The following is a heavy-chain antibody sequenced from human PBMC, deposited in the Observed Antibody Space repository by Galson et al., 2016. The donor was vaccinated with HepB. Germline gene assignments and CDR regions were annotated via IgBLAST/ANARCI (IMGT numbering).Heavy chain of an antibody. CDR2: IYSGGST. CDR1: GFTVSNNY. J-gene: IGHJ4*02. CDR3: TCGRSPGAY. D-gene: IGHD3-16*02. Sequence: LRLSCAASGFTVSNNYMSWVRQAPGKGLECVSLIYSGGSTSYADSVKGRFTISRDHFKNTLYLQMNSLRAEDTAVYFCTCGRSPGAYWGQGTLVTVSS. V-gene: IGHV3-53*01.